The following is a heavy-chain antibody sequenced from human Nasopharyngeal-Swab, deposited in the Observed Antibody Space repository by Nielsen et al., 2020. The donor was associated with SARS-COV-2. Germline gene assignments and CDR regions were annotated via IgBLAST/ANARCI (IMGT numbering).Heavy chain of an antibody. CDR1: GYIFTSYD. CDR2: IGAYNGNT. J-gene: IGHJ4*02. D-gene: IGHD3-3*01. CDR3: ARHGVAEDY. Sequence: ASVKVSCKASGYIFTSYDISWVRQARGQGLDWMGWIGAYNGNTNYAQKFQDRVTMTTATSTSTVYMELRSLRSDDTAVYYCARHGVAEDYWGQGTLVTVSS. V-gene: IGHV1-18*01.